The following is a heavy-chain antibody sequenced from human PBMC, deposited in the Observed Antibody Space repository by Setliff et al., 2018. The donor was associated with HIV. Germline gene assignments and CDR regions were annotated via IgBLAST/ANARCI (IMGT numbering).Heavy chain of an antibody. CDR2: ITHRGST. Sequence: SETLSLTCAVYGGSFINYYWSWIRQSPGKGLGWIGEITHRGSTNYNPSLKRRVTISVDTSKNQFPLNRTSVTAADTAVYYCARGPVVVIPAPRWRWFDPWGRGTLVTVS. CDR3: ARGPVVVIPAPRWRWFDP. V-gene: IGHV4-34*01. D-gene: IGHD2-2*01. CDR1: GGSFINYY. J-gene: IGHJ5*02.